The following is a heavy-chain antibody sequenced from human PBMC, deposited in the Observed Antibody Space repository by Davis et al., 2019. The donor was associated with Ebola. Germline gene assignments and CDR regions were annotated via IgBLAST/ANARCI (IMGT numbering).Heavy chain of an antibody. D-gene: IGHD1-14*01. Sequence: SETLSLTCAVYGGSFSGYYWTWIRQPPGKGLEWIGEINNSGSTNYNPSLKSRVTISVDTSKNQFSLSLSPVTAADTALYYCARGAEQVKFYGLDVWGQGTTVTVSS. V-gene: IGHV4-34*01. CDR1: GGSFSGYY. CDR2: INNSGST. J-gene: IGHJ6*02. CDR3: ARGAEQVKFYGLDV.